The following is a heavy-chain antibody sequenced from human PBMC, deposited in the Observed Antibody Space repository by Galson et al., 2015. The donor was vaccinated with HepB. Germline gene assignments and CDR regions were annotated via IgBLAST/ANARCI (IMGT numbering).Heavy chain of an antibody. D-gene: IGHD3-10*01. Sequence: SVKVSCKASGYTFTSYGISWVRQAPGQGLEWMGWISAYNGNTNYAQKFQGRVTITADKSTSTVYMELSSLRSEDTAVYYYARDGALNYYGSGSYYNGAEGPDWYFDLWGRGTLVTVSS. V-gene: IGHV1-18*04. J-gene: IGHJ2*01. CDR1: GYTFTSYG. CDR2: ISAYNGNT. CDR3: ARDGALNYYGSGSYYNGAEGPDWYFDL.